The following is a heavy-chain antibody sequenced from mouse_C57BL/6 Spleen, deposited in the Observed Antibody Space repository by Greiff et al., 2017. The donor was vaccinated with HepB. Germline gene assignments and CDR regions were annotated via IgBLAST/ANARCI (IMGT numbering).Heavy chain of an antibody. V-gene: IGHV5-4*01. D-gene: IGHD1-1*01. CDR1: GFTFSSYA. CDR3: ARVGYYGFDY. J-gene: IGHJ2*01. Sequence: EVQLQQSGGGLVKPGGSLKLSCAASGFTFSSYAMSWVRQTPEKRLEWVATISDGGSYTYYPDNVKGRFTISRDNAKNNLYLQMSHLKSEDTAMYYCARVGYYGFDYWGQGTTLTVSS. CDR2: ISDGGSYT.